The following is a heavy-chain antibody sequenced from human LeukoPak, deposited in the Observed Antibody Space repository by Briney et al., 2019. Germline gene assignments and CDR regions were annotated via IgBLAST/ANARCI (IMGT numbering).Heavy chain of an antibody. D-gene: IGHD4-17*01. V-gene: IGHV3-48*04. J-gene: IGHJ4*02. CDR1: GFTFSSYS. Sequence: GGSLRLSCAASGFTFSSYSMNWVRQAPGKGLEWVSYISSSGSTIYYADSVKGRFTISRDNAKNSLYLQMNSLRAEDTAVYYCARSAYGDYEEYWGQGTLVTVSS. CDR3: ARSAYGDYEEY. CDR2: ISSSGSTI.